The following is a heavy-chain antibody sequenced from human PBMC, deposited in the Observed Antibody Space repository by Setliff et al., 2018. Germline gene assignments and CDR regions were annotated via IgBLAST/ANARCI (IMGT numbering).Heavy chain of an antibody. Sequence: ASVKVSCKASGFAFSSSGISWVRQAPGQGLEWMGWISVYNGNTNYAQTFQDRVTMTTDTSTNTAYLDLRNLRSDDTAVYYCARLTYNLYYYYLDVWGKGTPGTVSS. J-gene: IGHJ6*03. CDR2: ISVYNGNT. D-gene: IGHD1-1*01. CDR3: ARLTYNLYYYYLDV. V-gene: IGHV1-18*01. CDR1: GFAFSSSG.